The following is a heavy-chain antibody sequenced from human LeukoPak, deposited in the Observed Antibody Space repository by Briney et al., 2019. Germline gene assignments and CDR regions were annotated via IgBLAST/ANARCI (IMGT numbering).Heavy chain of an antibody. Sequence: PGGSLRLSCAASAFTVSSNYMSWVRQAPGKGLEWVSIIYSGGTTHYADSVKGRFTISRDNSKNTLYLQMNSLRAEDTAVYYCARRYPYSSAWHPSAFDVWGQGTMVTVSS. CDR2: IYSGGTT. CDR1: AFTVSSNY. J-gene: IGHJ3*01. D-gene: IGHD6-19*01. CDR3: ARRYPYSSAWHPSAFDV. V-gene: IGHV3-66*01.